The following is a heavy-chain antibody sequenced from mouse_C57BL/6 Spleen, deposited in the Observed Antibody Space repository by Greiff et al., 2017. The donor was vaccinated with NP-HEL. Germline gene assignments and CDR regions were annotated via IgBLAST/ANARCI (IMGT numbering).Heavy chain of an antibody. J-gene: IGHJ4*01. V-gene: IGHV1-82*01. CDR3: ARAITTVVEDYAMDY. CDR2: IYPGDGDT. Sequence: LQESGPELVKPGASVKISCKASGYAFSSSWMNWVKQRPGKGLEWIGRIYPGDGDTNYNGKFKGKATLTADKSSSTAYMQLSSLTSEDSAVYFCARAITTVVEDYAMDYWGQGTSVTVSS. CDR1: GYAFSSSW. D-gene: IGHD1-1*01.